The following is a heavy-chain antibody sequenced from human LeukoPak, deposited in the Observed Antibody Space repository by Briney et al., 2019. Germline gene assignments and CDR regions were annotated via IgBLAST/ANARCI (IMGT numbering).Heavy chain of an antibody. CDR1: GFIFSNYA. V-gene: IGHV3-23*01. CDR2: ISGSGAST. D-gene: IGHD6-13*01. J-gene: IGHJ4*02. Sequence: GGSLRLSCAASGFIFSNYAMSWVRQAPGKGLEWVSAISGSGASTYYADSVKGRFTISRDNSKNTLYLQMNSLRAEDTAVYYCAKNERAAAGTLGGYWGQGTLVTVSS. CDR3: AKNERAAAGTLGGY.